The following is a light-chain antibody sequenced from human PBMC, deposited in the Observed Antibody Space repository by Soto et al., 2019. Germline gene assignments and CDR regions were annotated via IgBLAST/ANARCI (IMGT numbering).Light chain of an antibody. CDR1: QDISSN. Sequence: DIQLTQSPSFLSASVGDRVTITCRASQDISSNLAWYQQKPGKAPKLLIYAASTLQGGVPLRFSGSGSGTEFSLTISSLQPEDFATYYCQQLNSYPRTFGQGTKVEIK. V-gene: IGKV1-9*01. J-gene: IGKJ1*01. CDR3: QQLNSYPRT. CDR2: AAS.